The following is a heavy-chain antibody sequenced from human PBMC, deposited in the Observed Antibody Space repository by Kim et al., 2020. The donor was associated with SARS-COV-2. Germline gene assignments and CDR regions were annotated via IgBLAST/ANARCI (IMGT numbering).Heavy chain of an antibody. J-gene: IGHJ4*01. CDR2: ISYDGSNK. CDR1: GFTFSSYG. Sequence: GGSLRLSCAASGFTFSSYGMHWVRQAPGKGLEWVAVISYDGSNKYYADSVKGRFTISRDNSKNTLYLQMNILRAEDTAVYYCAKDDEYSSGWYPFDYWG. D-gene: IGHD6-19*01. V-gene: IGHV3-30*18. CDR3: AKDDEYSSGWYPFDY.